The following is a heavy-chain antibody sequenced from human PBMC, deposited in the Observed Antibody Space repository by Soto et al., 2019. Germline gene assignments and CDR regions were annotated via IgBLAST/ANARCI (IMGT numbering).Heavy chain of an antibody. CDR3: ARVSEARFDY. J-gene: IGHJ4*02. Sequence: QLQLQESGPGLVKPSETLPLTCTVSGDSISDSRYYWGWIRQPPGKGLEWIGSIYYDGSTYYTPSLKSRVTISADMSKNQFSLNLSSVTAADKALYYCARVSEARFDYWGQGTLVTVSS. V-gene: IGHV4-39*01. CDR2: IYYDGST. CDR1: GDSISDSRYY.